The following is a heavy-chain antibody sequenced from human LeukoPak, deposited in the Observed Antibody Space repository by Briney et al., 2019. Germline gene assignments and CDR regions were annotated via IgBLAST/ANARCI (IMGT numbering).Heavy chain of an antibody. J-gene: IGHJ2*01. Sequence: PGGSLRLSCTASGFTFSTCWIHWVRQAPGKGLVWVSQIKFDGSLASYADSVEGRFTISRDNAKNTLYLQMNSLGTEDTAVYYCVTGHYDSRMYFDLWGRGTLVTVSS. CDR2: IKFDGSLA. CDR3: VTGHYDSRMYFDL. CDR1: GFTFSTCW. D-gene: IGHD3-16*01. V-gene: IGHV3-74*01.